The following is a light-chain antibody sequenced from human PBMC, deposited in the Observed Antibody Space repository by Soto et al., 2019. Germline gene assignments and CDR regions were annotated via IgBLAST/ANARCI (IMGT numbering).Light chain of an antibody. CDR2: DAS. J-gene: IGKJ1*01. CDR3: QQYNNWPRT. CDR1: QSVSSN. V-gene: IGKV3-15*01. Sequence: EIVMTQSPSTLSVSPVERATLSCRASQSVSSNLAWYQQKPGQAPRLLIYDASTRATGIPAGFSGSGSGTEFTLTISSLQSEDFAVYYCQQYNNWPRTFGQGTKVDIK.